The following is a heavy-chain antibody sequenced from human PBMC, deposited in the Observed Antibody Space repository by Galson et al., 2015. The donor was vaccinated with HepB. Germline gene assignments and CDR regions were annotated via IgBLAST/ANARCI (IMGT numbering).Heavy chain of an antibody. V-gene: IGHV1-24*01. CDR3: ATRYDSSGYYYLDYWYFDL. Sequence: SVKVSCKVSGYTLTELSMHWVRQAPGKGLEWMGGFDPEDGETIYAQKFQGRVTMTEDTSTDTAYMELSSLRSEDTAVYYCATRYDSSGYYYLDYWYFDLWGRGTLVTVSS. CDR2: FDPEDGET. J-gene: IGHJ2*01. CDR1: GYTLTELS. D-gene: IGHD3-22*01.